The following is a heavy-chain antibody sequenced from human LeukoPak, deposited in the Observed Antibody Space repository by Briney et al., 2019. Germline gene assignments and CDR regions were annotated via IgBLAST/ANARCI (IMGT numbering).Heavy chain of an antibody. J-gene: IGHJ6*03. V-gene: IGHV3-7*01. CDR1: GFTFTNYW. CDR2: IYLDGSRA. CDR3: GRAGPVTKDHFMDV. Sequence: GGSLRLSCAASGFTFTNYWMSWARQSPGKGLEWVANIYLDGSRAYYVDSVKGQFTISRDNAKNSLFLQMNSLSAEDTAVYYCGRAGPVTKDHFMDVWGKGTTVTVSS. D-gene: IGHD2-2*01.